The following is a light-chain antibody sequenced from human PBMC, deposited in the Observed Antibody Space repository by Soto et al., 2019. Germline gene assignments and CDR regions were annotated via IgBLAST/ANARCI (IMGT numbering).Light chain of an antibody. CDR2: AAS. CDR1: QGISND. CDR3: LQDYSAPWT. V-gene: IGKV1-6*01. Sequence: AIQMTQSPPSLSASVGDRVTITCRASQGISNDLGWYQQKPGKAPKVLIYAASSLQSGVPSRFSGSGSGTDFTLTISSLQPEDSATYYCLQDYSAPWTFGQGTRVEIK. J-gene: IGKJ1*01.